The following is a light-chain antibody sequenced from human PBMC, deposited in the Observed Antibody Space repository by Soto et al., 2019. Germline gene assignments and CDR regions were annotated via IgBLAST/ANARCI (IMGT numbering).Light chain of an antibody. CDR2: DAS. J-gene: IGKJ5*01. CDR1: QSISTW. CDR3: QQSYNIPPIT. Sequence: DIQMTQSPSTLSASVGDRVTITCRASQSISTWLAWYQQKPGKAPKLLIHDASTLESGVPSRFSGSGSGTGFTLTISSLQPEDFATYYCQQSYNIPPITFGQGTRLEIK. V-gene: IGKV1-5*01.